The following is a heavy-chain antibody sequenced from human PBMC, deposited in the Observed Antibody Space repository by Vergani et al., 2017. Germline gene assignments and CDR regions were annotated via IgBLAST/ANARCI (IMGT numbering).Heavy chain of an antibody. CDR3: ARQGAYYYGSGSPSDAFDV. V-gene: IGHV4-59*08. J-gene: IGHJ3*01. D-gene: IGHD3-10*01. CDR2: SYYSGST. CDR1: GGSISSYY. Sequence: QVQLQESGPGLVKPSETLSLTCTVSGGSISSYYWSWIRQPPGKGLEWIGYSYYSGSTNYNPSLKSRVTISVDTPKNQFSLKLSSVTAADTAVYYCARQGAYYYGSGSPSDAFDVWGQGTMVTVSS.